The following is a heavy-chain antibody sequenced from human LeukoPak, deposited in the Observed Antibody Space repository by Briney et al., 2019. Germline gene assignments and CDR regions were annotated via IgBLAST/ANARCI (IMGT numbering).Heavy chain of an antibody. J-gene: IGHJ4*02. D-gene: IGHD2-2*01. CDR1: GGSISSYY. CDR3: ARYIVVVAYFDY. CDR2: IYYSGST. V-gene: IGHV4-59*08. Sequence: SETLSLTCTVSGGSISSYYWSWIRQPPGKGLEWIGYIYYSGSTNYNPSLKSRVTISVDTSKNQFSLKLSSVTAADTAVYYCARYIVVVAYFDYWGQGTLVAVSS.